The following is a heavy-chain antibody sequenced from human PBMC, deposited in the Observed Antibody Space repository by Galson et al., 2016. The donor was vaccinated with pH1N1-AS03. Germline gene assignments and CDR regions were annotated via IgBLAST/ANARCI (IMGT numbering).Heavy chain of an antibody. CDR1: GYTFTSYY. V-gene: IGHV1-46*01. Sequence: SVKVSCKASGYTFTSYYIHWVRQAPGQGREWMGIINPSDGNTNYAQRFQGRVTMTRDTSTSTVYMELSSLRSDDTAVYYCARVSAGLTGYYYAMDVWGLGTTVTVSS. D-gene: IGHD4/OR15-4a*01. J-gene: IGHJ6*01. CDR2: INPSDGNT. CDR3: ARVSAGLTGYYYAMDV.